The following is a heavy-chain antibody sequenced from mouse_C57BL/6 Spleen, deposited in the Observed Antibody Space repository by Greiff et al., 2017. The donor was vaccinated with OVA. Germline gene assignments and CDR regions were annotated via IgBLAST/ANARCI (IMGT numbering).Heavy chain of an antibody. Sequence: EVQLQQSGPVLVKPGASVKMSCKASGYTFTDYYMTWVKQSPGKSLEWIGVINPYNGGTSYNQTFKGKATLTVDKSSSTAYIDLNSLTSEDSAVYDCESGDYDGYYAMDYWGQGTSVTVSS. CDR2: INPYNGGT. D-gene: IGHD2-4*01. CDR1: GYTFTDYY. V-gene: IGHV1-19*01. J-gene: IGHJ4*01. CDR3: ESGDYDGYYAMDY.